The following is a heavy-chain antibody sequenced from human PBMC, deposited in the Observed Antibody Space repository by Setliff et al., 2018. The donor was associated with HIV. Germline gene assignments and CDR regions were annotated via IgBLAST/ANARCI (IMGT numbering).Heavy chain of an antibody. CDR1: GFPFSDYY. CDR2: ISTGSSHA. D-gene: IGHD2-15*01. V-gene: IGHV3-11*06. CDR3: ARAGVVEGYYYYYMDV. Sequence: PGGSLRLSCAASGFPFSDYYMSWIRQAPGKGLEWVSYISTGSSHANYGDSVRGRFTISRDDAEKSVYLQMNSLRAEDTAVYYCARAGVVEGYYYYYMDVWGKGTTVTVSS. J-gene: IGHJ6*03.